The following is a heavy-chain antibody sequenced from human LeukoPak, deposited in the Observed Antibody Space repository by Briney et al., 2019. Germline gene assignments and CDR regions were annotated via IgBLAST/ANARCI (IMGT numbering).Heavy chain of an antibody. Sequence: GGSLRLSCTASGFNIAEYTMHWVRQTPGKGLEWVSLFSYEDDNTYYADSVEGRFTISRDSSKTPLHPHMNSLRTEAAALYYCAKDLPAGNWNYFDYWGQGTLVTVSS. CDR2: FSYEDDNT. CDR3: AKDLPAGNWNYFDY. V-gene: IGHV3-43*01. CDR1: GFNIAEYT. D-gene: IGHD1-1*01. J-gene: IGHJ4*02.